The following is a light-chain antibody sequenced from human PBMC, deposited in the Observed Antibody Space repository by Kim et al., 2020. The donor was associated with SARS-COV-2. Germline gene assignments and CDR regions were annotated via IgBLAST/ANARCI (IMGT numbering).Light chain of an antibody. Sequence: GDRVTITCRASQDIRNALGWYQQNPGRAPKRLIYGASSLQRRVPSRFSGSGSGTEFTLTISSLPPADFATYFCLQHNTYPITFAQGTPL. CDR1: QDIRNA. V-gene: IGKV1-17*01. CDR3: LQHNTYPIT. CDR2: GAS. J-gene: IGKJ5*01.